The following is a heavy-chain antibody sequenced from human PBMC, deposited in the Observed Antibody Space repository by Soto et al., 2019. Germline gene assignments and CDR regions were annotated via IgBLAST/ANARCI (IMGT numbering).Heavy chain of an antibody. CDR2: INPNSGGT. CDR3: ARDQGVTSELFNY. D-gene: IGHD3-10*01. Sequence: ASVKVSCKTSGYTFTGYYIHWVRQAPGQGLEWMGWINPNSGGTDYAQKFQGRVTMTRDTSISTVYMELNRLRSDDTAVYYCARDQGVTSELFNYWGHGSLVTVYS. CDR1: GYTFTGYY. J-gene: IGHJ4*01. V-gene: IGHV1-2*02.